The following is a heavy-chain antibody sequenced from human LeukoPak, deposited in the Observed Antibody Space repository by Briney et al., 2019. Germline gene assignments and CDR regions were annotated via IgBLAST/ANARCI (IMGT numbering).Heavy chain of an antibody. CDR1: GGSMNNYY. D-gene: IGHD4-17*01. CDR3: ARYDYGDCWFDP. Sequence: SETLSLTCTVSGGSMNNYYWSWIRQAPGKGLEWIGYISDSGSTNYNPSPRSRVTISVDTSKNQFSLKLSSVTAADTALYYCARYDYGDCWFDPWGQGTLVTVSS. J-gene: IGHJ5*02. V-gene: IGHV4-59*01. CDR2: ISDSGST.